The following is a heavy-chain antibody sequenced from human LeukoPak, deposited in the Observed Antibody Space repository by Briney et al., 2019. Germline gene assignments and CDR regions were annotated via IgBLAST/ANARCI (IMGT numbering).Heavy chain of an antibody. CDR2: IYYSGST. CDR3: ARSFFSGDYMDV. Sequence: SETLSLTCTVSGGSISSYYWSWIRQPPGKGLEWIGYIYYSGSTNYNPSLKSRVTISVDTSKNQVSLKVSSVTAADTAVYYCARSFFSGDYMDVWGKGTTVTVSS. J-gene: IGHJ6*03. V-gene: IGHV4-59*01. CDR1: GGSISSYY. D-gene: IGHD2-15*01.